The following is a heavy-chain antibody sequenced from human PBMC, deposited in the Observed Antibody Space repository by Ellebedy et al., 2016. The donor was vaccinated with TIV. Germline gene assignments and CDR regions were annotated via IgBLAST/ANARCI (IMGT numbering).Heavy chain of an antibody. V-gene: IGHV3-23*01. J-gene: IGHJ4*02. CDR1: GFTFNSYA. CDR2: ISNTGSRT. Sequence: GESLKISCAASGFTFNSYAMSWVRQAPGKGLEWVSTISNTGSRTYYADSVEGRFIISRDNSKKTLYLQMNSLRAEDTAVYYCVRGRSGTYIHHAFDYWGQGTLVTVSS. CDR3: VRGRSGTYIHHAFDY. D-gene: IGHD1-14*01.